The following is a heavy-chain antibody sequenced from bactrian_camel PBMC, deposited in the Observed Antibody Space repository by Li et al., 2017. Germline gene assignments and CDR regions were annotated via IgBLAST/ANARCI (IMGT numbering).Heavy chain of an antibody. CDR3: VAPVGESWSTFGY. V-gene: IGHV3-2*01. D-gene: IGHD6*01. Sequence: HVQLVESGGGLVHPGGSLRLSCVASGFTFSSYYMSWVRQAPGKGLEWVASIYTDGSRTYYADSVKGRLTISRDNAKNTLFLQMNSLKTEDAAIYYCVAPVGESWSTFGYWGQGTQVTVS. CDR1: GFTFSSYY. J-gene: IGHJ6*01. CDR2: IYTDGSRT.